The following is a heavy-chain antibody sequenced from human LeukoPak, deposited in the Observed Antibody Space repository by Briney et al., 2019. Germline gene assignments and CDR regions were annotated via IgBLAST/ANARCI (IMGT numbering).Heavy chain of an antibody. D-gene: IGHD6-19*01. J-gene: IGHJ6*02. CDR2: ISAYNGNT. CDR1: GYTFTSYG. CDR3: ARDLTSDVAVTEYHYYAMDV. Sequence: VSVKVSCKASGYTFTSYGISWVRQAPGQGLEWMGWISAYNGNTNYAQKLQGRVTMTTDTSTSTAYMELRSLRSDDTAVYYCARDLTSDVAVTEYHYYAMDVWGQGTTVTVSS. V-gene: IGHV1-18*01.